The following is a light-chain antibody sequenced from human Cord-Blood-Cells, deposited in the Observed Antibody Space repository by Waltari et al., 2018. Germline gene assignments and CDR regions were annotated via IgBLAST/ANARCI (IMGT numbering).Light chain of an antibody. J-gene: IGKJ2*01. Sequence: DIQMTQSPSSLSASVGDRVTITCQASQDISNYLNWYQQKPGKAPKLLIYDASNLETGVPSRFSGSGSRTDFTFTISSLQPEDIATYYCQQYDNLPHTLGQGTELEIK. CDR2: DAS. V-gene: IGKV1-33*01. CDR1: QDISNY. CDR3: QQYDNLPHT.